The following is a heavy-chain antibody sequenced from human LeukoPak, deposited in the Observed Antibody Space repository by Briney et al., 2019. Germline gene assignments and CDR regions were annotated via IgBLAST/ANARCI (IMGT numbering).Heavy chain of an antibody. Sequence: SETLSPTCTVSGGSISNYYWSWIRQPPGKGLEWIGFIYYSGSTNYNPSLKSRITISVDTSKNQFSLKLSSVTAADRAVYYCARGTVTTWFDPWGQGTLVTVSS. CDR1: GGSISNYY. V-gene: IGHV4-59*01. D-gene: IGHD4-17*01. J-gene: IGHJ5*02. CDR3: ARGTVTTWFDP. CDR2: IYYSGST.